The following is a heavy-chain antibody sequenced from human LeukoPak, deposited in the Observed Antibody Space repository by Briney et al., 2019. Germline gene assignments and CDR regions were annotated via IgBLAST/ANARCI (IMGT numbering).Heavy chain of an antibody. V-gene: IGHV3-23*01. CDR1: GFTFSNYA. CDR2: ISGSGTST. Sequence: PGGSLRLSCAASGFTFSNYAMSWVRQGPGKGLGWVSAISGSGTSTYYADSMKGRFTISRDNFKNTLYLEMNSLRAEDTAVYYCAKGGPYYYDSSGYYYFDSWGQGTLVTVSS. CDR3: AKGGPYYYDSSGYYYFDS. J-gene: IGHJ4*02. D-gene: IGHD3-22*01.